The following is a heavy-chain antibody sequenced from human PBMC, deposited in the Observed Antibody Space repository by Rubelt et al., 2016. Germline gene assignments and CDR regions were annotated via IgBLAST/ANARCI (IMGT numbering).Heavy chain of an antibody. CDR1: Y. CDR3: ARGVALYSSSWYGGFDP. D-gene: IGHD6-13*01. V-gene: IGHV4-38-2*02. Sequence: YWGWIRQPPGKGLEWIGSIYHSGSTYYNPSLKSRVTISVDTSKNQFSLKLSSVTAADTAVYYCARGVALYSSSWYGGFDPWGQGTLVTVSS. J-gene: IGHJ5*02. CDR2: IYHSGST.